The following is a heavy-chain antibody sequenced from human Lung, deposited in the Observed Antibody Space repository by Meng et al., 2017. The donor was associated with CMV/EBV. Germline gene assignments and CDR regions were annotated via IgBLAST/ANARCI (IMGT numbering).Heavy chain of an antibody. D-gene: IGHD3-3*01. Sequence: GSLRLSCTVSGGSISSSSYYWGWIRQPPGKGLEWIGSIYYSGSTYYNPSLKSRVTISVDTPKNQFSLKLSSVTAADTAVYYCARAGTDYDFWSGYFGSWCDPWGQGTXVTVSS. CDR3: ARAGTDYDFWSGYFGSWCDP. CDR1: GGSISSSSYY. J-gene: IGHJ5*02. CDR2: IYYSGST. V-gene: IGHV4-39*07.